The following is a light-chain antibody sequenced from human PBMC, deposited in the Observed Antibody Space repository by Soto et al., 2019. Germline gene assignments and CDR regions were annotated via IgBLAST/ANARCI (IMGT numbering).Light chain of an antibody. CDR1: SSNIGAGYD. CDR2: TNN. CDR3: ATWDNGLTGVV. Sequence: QAVLTQPPSVSGAPGQRVTISCTGSSSNIGAGYDVHWYQQIPGTAPKLLIYTNNQRSSGVSDRFSGSKSDTSASLVISGLQSEDEADYYCATWDNGLTGVVFGGGTKLTVL. J-gene: IGLJ2*01. V-gene: IGLV1-40*01.